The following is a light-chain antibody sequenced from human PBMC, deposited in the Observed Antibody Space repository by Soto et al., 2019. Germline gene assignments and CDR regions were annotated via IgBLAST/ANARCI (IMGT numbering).Light chain of an antibody. CDR3: QQYGGSPPVT. CDR1: RSVSSTY. Sequence: EIVLTQSPGTLSLSPGDGATLSCRASRSVSSTYLAWYQQRPGQAPRLLIYGASTRARGIPDRFSGTGSGTDFSLTISRLEPEDVAVYFCQQYGGSPPVTFGQGTRLEIK. J-gene: IGKJ5*01. V-gene: IGKV3-20*01. CDR2: GAS.